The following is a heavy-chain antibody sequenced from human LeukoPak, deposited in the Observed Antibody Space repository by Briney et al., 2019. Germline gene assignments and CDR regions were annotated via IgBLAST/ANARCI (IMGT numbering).Heavy chain of an antibody. V-gene: IGHV1-2*02. J-gene: IGHJ4*02. CDR3: ARSLWWGSSSSAVDY. CDR1: GYTFTGYY. Sequence: ASVKVSCKASGYTFTGYYMHWVRQAPGQGLEWMGWTNPNSGGTNYAQKFQGRVTMTRDTSISTAYMELSRLRSDDTAVYYCARSLWWGSSSSAVDYWGQGTLVTVSS. CDR2: TNPNSGGT. D-gene: IGHD6-6*01.